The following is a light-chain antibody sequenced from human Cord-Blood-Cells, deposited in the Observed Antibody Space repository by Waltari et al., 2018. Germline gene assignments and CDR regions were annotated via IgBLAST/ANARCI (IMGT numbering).Light chain of an antibody. V-gene: IGKV3-15*01. J-gene: IGKJ4*01. Sequence: EIVMTQSPATLSVSPGERATLSCRASQSVSSNLAWYQQKPGQAPRLLIYGASTRATGITARVSGSGSGTEFTLTISSLQSEDFAVDYCQQYNNWPPLTFGGGTKVEIK. CDR3: QQYNNWPPLT. CDR1: QSVSSN. CDR2: GAS.